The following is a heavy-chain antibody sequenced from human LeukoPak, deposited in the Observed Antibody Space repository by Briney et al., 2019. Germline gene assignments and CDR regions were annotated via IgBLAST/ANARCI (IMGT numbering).Heavy chain of an antibody. D-gene: IGHD3-10*01. CDR1: GASMRTYY. J-gene: IGHJ5*02. CDR3: ARTNYYGSGSYYPDL. CDR2: IYHSGST. V-gene: IGHV4-59*08. Sequence: SETLPLTCTVSGASMRTYYWSWIRQPPGKGLEWIGFIYHSGSTDYNPSLKSRGTISVDTSKNQFSLKLSSVTAADTAVYYCARTNYYGSGSYYPDLWGQGTLVTVSS.